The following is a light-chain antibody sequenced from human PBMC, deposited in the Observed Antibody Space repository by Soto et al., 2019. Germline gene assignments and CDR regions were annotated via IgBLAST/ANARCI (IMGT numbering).Light chain of an antibody. V-gene: IGKV1-9*01. CDR1: QGISSY. CDR2: AAS. J-gene: IGKJ3*01. Sequence: DIQLTQSPSFLSASVGDRVTITCRASQGISSYLAWYQQKPGKAPKLLIYAASTLQSGVPSRFSGSGSGTEFTLTISNLQPEDFATYYCQQLNSYPLTFGPGTKVDI. CDR3: QQLNSYPLT.